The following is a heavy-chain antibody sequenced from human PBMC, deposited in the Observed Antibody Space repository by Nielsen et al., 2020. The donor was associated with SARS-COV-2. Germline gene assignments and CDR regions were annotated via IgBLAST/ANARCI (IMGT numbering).Heavy chain of an antibody. Sequence: SVKVSCKASGSTFTSYGISWVRQAPGQGLEWMGGIIPIFGTANYAQKFQGRVTITADESTSTAYMELSSLRSEDTAVYYCARGFEGQWLNDAFDIWGQGTMVTVSS. J-gene: IGHJ3*02. D-gene: IGHD6-19*01. CDR3: ARGFEGQWLNDAFDI. CDR1: GSTFTSYG. V-gene: IGHV1-69*13. CDR2: IIPIFGTA.